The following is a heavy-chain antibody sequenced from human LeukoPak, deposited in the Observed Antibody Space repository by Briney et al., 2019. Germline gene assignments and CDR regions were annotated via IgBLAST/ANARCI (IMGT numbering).Heavy chain of an antibody. CDR3: ARSYYYDSSGTYAFDI. CDR2: ISSSGSTI. V-gene: IGHV3-48*03. J-gene: IGHJ3*02. Sequence: GGSLRLSCAASGFTFSSYEMNWVRQAPGKGLEWVSYISSSGSTIYYADSVKGRFTISRDNAKNLLYLQMNSLRAEDTAVYYCARSYYYDSSGTYAFDIWGQGTMVTVSS. CDR1: GFTFSSYE. D-gene: IGHD3-22*01.